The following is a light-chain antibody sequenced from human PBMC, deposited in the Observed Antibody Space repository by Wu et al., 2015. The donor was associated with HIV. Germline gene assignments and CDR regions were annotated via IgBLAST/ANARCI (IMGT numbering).Light chain of an antibody. V-gene: IGKV3-15*01. CDR1: KSVESD. J-gene: IGKJ1*01. Sequence: MVMTQSPATLSVSPGERATLSCRASKSVESDLVWYQQKPGQAPKIIIYGASTRATGIPAWFSGRGSGTEFTLTINSVQSEDFAVYICQQYYEWPAFGQGPRWKSN. CDR3: QQYYEWPA. CDR2: GAS.